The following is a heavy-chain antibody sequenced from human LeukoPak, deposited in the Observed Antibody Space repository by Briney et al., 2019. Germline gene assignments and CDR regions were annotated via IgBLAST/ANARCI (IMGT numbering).Heavy chain of an antibody. Sequence: GGSLRLSCAASGFTFDDYGMSWVRQAPGKGLEWVSGINWNGGSTGYADSVKGRFTISRDNAKTSLYLQMSSLRAEDTAVYYCARDYYDSSGYLWDYWGQGTLVTVSS. D-gene: IGHD3-22*01. CDR1: GFTFDDYG. CDR2: INWNGGST. J-gene: IGHJ4*02. CDR3: ARDYYDSSGYLWDY. V-gene: IGHV3-20*04.